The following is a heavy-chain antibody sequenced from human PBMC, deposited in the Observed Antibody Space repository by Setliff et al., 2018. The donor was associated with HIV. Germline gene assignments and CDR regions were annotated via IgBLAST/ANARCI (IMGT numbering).Heavy chain of an antibody. J-gene: IGHJ4*02. CDR2: IYNSGGT. CDR3: ARASRWGSIPFDY. D-gene: IGHD2-21*01. Sequence: PSETLSLTCTVSGGSISTGGYYWSWICQHPGKGLEWIGYIYNSGGTYYNPSLKSRITMSIDTSKNQFSLKLNSVTAADTAVYFCARASRWGSIPFDYWGQGTLVTVSS. V-gene: IGHV4-31*03. CDR1: GGSISTGGYY.